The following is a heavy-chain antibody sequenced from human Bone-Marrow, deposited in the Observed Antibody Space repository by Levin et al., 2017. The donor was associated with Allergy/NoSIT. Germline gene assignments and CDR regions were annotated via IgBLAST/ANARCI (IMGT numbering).Heavy chain of an antibody. J-gene: IGHJ6*02. Sequence: GESLKISCAASGFTFSTYGTQWVRQAPGKGLEWVAITWYDGSRKHYADSVKGRFIISRDNSNNTLFLQMNSLRAEDTAVYYCASNGNMNVWGQGTTVTVSS. CDR2: TWYDGSRK. CDR3: ASNGNMNV. V-gene: IGHV3-33*01. CDR1: GFTFSTYG.